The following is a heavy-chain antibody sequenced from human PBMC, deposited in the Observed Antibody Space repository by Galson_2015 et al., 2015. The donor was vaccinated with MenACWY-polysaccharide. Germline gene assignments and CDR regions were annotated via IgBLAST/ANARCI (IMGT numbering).Heavy chain of an antibody. J-gene: IGHJ3*02. V-gene: IGHV3-33*01. CDR2: IQYDGSKI. Sequence: SLRLSCAASGSRFSNSGMHWVRQAPGKGLEWVAVIQYDGSKIVYADSVKGRFTISRDNSKNTVFLEMNTLGAEDTAVYYCAREGSRIVFHAFDTWGQGTMVTGSS. CDR3: AREGSRIVFHAFDT. D-gene: IGHD2-15*01. CDR1: GSRFSNSG.